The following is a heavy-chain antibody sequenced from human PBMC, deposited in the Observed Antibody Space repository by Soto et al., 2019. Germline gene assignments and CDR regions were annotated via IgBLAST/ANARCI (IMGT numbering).Heavy chain of an antibody. CDR3: AADRIVLVPAAMNGMDV. CDR1: GFTFTSSA. Sequence: SVKVSCKASGFTFTSSAVQWLRQARGQRLEWIGWIVVGSGNTNYAQKFQERVTITRDMSTSTAYMELSSLRSEDTAVYYCAADRIVLVPAAMNGMDVWGQGTTVTVSS. D-gene: IGHD2-2*01. V-gene: IGHV1-58*01. CDR2: IVVGSGNT. J-gene: IGHJ6*02.